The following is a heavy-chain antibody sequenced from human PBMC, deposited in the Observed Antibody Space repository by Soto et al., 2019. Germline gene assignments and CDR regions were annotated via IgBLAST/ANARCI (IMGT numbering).Heavy chain of an antibody. D-gene: IGHD6-13*01. CDR1: GFTFPNYG. Sequence: GGSLRLSCAASGFTFPNYGMHWVRQAPGKGLEWVAVISHDGSDKYYADSMKGRFIISRDNSENTLFLNMNSLKTEDTAVYYCAKENQHLVHDYWGQGVLVTVSS. CDR3: AKENQHLVHDY. V-gene: IGHV3-30*18. CDR2: ISHDGSDK. J-gene: IGHJ4*02.